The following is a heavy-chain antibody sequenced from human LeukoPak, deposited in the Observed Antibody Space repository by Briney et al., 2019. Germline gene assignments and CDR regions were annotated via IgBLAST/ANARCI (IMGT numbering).Heavy chain of an antibody. CDR1: GDSINTGSHY. Sequence: SETLSLTCSVSGDSINTGSHYWGWIRQAPGKGLEWIGSIFYSGRTFYTPSLKSRVTLSLDTSKNQFSLRLTSVTAAGTAVYYCARQVAVVEPTDPNWFDSWGQGTLVTVSS. V-gene: IGHV4-39*07. D-gene: IGHD2-21*01. CDR2: IFYSGRT. J-gene: IGHJ5*01. CDR3: ARQVAVVEPTDPNWFDS.